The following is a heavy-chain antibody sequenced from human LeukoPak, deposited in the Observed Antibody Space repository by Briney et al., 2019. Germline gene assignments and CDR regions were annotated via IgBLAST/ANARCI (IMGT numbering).Heavy chain of an antibody. V-gene: IGHV1-8*01. J-gene: IGHJ6*02. Sequence: GASXXVSCXAXXYXXRXLDGXXVXQAAGQGLEWMGWMNPNSGNTGYAQEFQGRVTMTSNTSINTAYMEVSGLTSEDTAVYYCARAPSPASYAMDVWGQGTTVTVSS. CDR2: MNPNSGNT. CDR1: XYXXRXLD. CDR3: ARAPSPASYAMDV.